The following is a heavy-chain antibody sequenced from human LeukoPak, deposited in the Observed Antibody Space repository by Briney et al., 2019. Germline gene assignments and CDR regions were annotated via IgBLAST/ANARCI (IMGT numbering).Heavy chain of an antibody. CDR1: GGSFSGYY. CDR2: INHSGST. CDR3: ARGLRYGPSDY. V-gene: IGHV4-34*01. J-gene: IGHJ4*02. Sequence: SETLSLTCAVYGGSFSGYYWSWIHQPPGKGLEWIGEINHSGSTNYNPSLKSRVTISVDTSKNQFSLKLSSVTAADTAVYYCARGLRYGPSDYWGQGTLVTVSS. D-gene: IGHD4-17*01.